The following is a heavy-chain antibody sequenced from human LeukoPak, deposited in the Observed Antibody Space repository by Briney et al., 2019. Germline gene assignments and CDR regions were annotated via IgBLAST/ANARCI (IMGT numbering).Heavy chain of an antibody. D-gene: IGHD1-26*01. Sequence: GGSLRLSCAASGFTFSSYAMSWVRQAPGKGLEWVSAISGSGGTTYYADSVKGRFTISRDNSKNTLYLQMNSLRAEDTAVYYCAKDPYSGSYFDYWGQGTLVTVSS. V-gene: IGHV3-23*01. CDR1: GFTFSSYA. CDR3: AKDPYSGSYFDY. CDR2: ISGSGGTT. J-gene: IGHJ4*02.